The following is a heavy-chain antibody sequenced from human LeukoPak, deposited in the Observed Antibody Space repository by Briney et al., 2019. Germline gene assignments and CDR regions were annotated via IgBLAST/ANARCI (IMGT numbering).Heavy chain of an antibody. CDR2: IIPILGIA. CDR3: AREPHGADSGSYEDY. D-gene: IGHD1-26*01. J-gene: IGHJ4*02. Sequence: ASVKVSCKASGGTFSSYTISWVRQAPGQGLEWMGRIIPILGIANYAQKFQGRVTITADKSTSTAYKELSSLRSEDTAVYYCAREPHGADSGSYEDYWGQGTLVTVSS. V-gene: IGHV1-69*04. CDR1: GGTFSSYT.